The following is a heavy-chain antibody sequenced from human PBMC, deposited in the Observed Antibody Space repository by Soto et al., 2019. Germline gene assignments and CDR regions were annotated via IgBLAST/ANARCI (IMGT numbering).Heavy chain of an antibody. D-gene: IGHD5-12*01. J-gene: IGHJ5*02. Sequence: QVQLMQSGAEVKKPGSSVKVSCKASGGTFSNYAITWVRQAPGQGLEWLGRIIPIFGTANYALKFQGRVTITADESTTTAYMELSSLRSDDTAVYYCAKDGGRDGYFGNWFDPGGQGTLVAVSS. V-gene: IGHV1-69*15. CDR3: AKDGGRDGYFGNWFDP. CDR1: GGTFSNYA. CDR2: IIPIFGTA.